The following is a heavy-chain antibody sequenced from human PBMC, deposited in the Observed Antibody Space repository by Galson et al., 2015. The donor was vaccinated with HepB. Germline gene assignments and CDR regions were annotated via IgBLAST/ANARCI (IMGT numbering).Heavy chain of an antibody. V-gene: IGHV1-69*04. D-gene: IGHD6-19*01. CDR1: GGTFSSYA. J-gene: IGHJ5*02. CDR2: IIPILGIA. Sequence: SVKVSCKASGGTFSSYAISWVRQAPGQGLEWMGRIIPILGIANYAQKFQGRVTITADKSTSTAYMELSSLRSEDTAVYYCARENPSSWIAVAGTGWFDPWGQGTLVTVSS. CDR3: ARENPSSWIAVAGTGWFDP.